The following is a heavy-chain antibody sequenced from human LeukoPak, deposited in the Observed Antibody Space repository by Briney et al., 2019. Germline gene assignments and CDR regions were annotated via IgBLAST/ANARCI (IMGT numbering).Heavy chain of an antibody. J-gene: IGHJ4*02. CDR3: ARVLRYFDWLFSL. CDR1: GYSFTSYW. V-gene: IGHV5-51*01. CDR2: IYPGDSDT. D-gene: IGHD3-9*01. Sequence: GESLKISCKASGYSFTSYWIGWVRQMPGKGLEWMGIIYPGDSDTRYSPSFQGQVTISADKSISTAYLQWSSLKASDTAMYYCARVLRYFDWLFSLWGQGTLVTVSS.